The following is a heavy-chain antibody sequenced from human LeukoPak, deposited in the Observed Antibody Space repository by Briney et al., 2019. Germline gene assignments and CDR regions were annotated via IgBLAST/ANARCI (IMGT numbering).Heavy chain of an antibody. CDR3: ARDGGDYFDY. J-gene: IGHJ4*02. D-gene: IGHD2-21*01. Sequence: GGSLRLSCAASGFTFSSYSMNWVRQAPGKGLEWVSSISSSSSYIYYADSVEGRFTISRDNAKNSLYLQMNSLRAEDTAVYYCARDGGDYFDYWGQGTLVTVSS. V-gene: IGHV3-21*01. CDR2: ISSSSSYI. CDR1: GFTFSSYS.